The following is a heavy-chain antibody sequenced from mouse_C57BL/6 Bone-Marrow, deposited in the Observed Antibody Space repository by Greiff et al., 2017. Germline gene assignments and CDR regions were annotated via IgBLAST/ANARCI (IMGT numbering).Heavy chain of an antibody. CDR2: ISRGGSYT. CDR1: GFTFSSYG. D-gene: IGHD1-1*01. Sequence: VQLKESGGDLVKPGGSLKLSCAASGFTFSSYGMSWVRQTPDKRLEWVATISRGGSYTYYPDSVKGRFTISRDNAKNTLYLQMSSLKSEDTAMYYCARHSPYYYGSSAWFSYWGQGTLVTVSA. CDR3: ARHSPYYYGSSAWFSY. V-gene: IGHV5-6*01. J-gene: IGHJ3*01.